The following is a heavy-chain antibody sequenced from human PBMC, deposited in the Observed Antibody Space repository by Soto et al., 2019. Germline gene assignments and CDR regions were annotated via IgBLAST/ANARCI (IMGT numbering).Heavy chain of an antibody. CDR1: GYTFTGYY. D-gene: IGHD6-6*01. V-gene: IGHV1-2*04. CDR2: INPNSGGT. Sequence: ASVKVSCKASGYTFTGYYMHWVRQAPGQGLEWMGWINPNSGGTNYAQKFQGWVTMTRDTSISTAYMELSRLRSDDTAVYYCAREQYSSSSVAFDIWGQGTMVTVSS. CDR3: AREQYSSSSVAFDI. J-gene: IGHJ3*02.